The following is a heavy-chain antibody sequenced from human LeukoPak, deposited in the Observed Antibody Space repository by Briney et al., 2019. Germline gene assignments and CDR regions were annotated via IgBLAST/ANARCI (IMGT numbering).Heavy chain of an antibody. CDR2: ISAYSGDT. J-gene: IGHJ3*02. CDR1: GYTFTSYG. Sequence: ASVKVSCKASGYTFTSYGISWVRQAPGQGLEWVGWISAYSGDTHYAQKLQGRVTMTTDTSTSTAYMELRSLRSDDTAVYYCARAPYSSSWYKNAFDIRGQGTMVTVSS. V-gene: IGHV1-18*01. D-gene: IGHD6-13*01. CDR3: ARAPYSSSWYKNAFDI.